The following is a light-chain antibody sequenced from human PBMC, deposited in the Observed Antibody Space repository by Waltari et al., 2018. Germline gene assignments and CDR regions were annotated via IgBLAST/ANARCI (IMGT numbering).Light chain of an antibody. Sequence: DTVMTESPLSLSVTAGQPACISCESSQRLLHSDGKTYFYWYLQKACQSPQSLIYEVSRRFSRVADMCSGSGSGTDFTLTISRVEAEDVVVYSGVQSIQLPLTFGGGTKVEIK. CDR1: QRLLHSDGKTY. CDR3: VQSIQLPLT. V-gene: IGKV2D-29*02. CDR2: EVS. J-gene: IGKJ4*01.